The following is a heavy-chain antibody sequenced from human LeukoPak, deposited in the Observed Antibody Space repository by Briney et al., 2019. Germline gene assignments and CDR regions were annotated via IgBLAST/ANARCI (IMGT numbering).Heavy chain of an antibody. J-gene: IGHJ4*02. V-gene: IGHV5-51*01. CDR2: IYPGDSDT. Sequence: GESLKISCKGSGYSFTSYWIGWVRQMPAKGLEWMGIIYPGDSDTRYSPSFQGQVTISADKSISTAYLQWSSLKASDTAMYYCARGGYYYDSSGSYYFDYWGQGTLVTVSS. D-gene: IGHD3-22*01. CDR3: ARGGYYYDSSGSYYFDY. CDR1: GYSFTSYW.